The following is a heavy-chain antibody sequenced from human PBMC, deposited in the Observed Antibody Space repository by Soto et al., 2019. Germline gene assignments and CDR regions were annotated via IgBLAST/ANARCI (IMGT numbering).Heavy chain of an antibody. CDR2: ISWSSGNI. CDR3: ARGGSGALTAAAGRTNWFDP. Sequence: EVQLVESGGGVVQPGRSLRLSCIGSGFTFDDYAMYWVRQRPGAGLEWVAGISWSSGNIAHADSVKGRFTVSRDNDMSSLYLQMNSLRVEDTAMYYCARGGSGALTAAAGRTNWFDPWGQGTLVIFSS. V-gene: IGHV3-9*01. J-gene: IGHJ5*02. D-gene: IGHD6-13*01. CDR1: GFTFDDYA.